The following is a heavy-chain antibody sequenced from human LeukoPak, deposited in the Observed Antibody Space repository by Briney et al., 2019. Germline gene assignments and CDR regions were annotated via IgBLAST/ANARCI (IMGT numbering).Heavy chain of an antibody. CDR2: IIPIFGTA. J-gene: IGHJ4*02. CDR3: ASTSWGSYYFDY. Sequence: SVKVSCKASGGTFSSYAISWVRQAPGQGLEWMGGIIPIFGTANYAQKLQGRVTITADESTSTAYMELSSLRSEDTAVYYCASTSWGSYYFDYWGQGTLVTVSS. CDR1: GGTFSSYA. V-gene: IGHV1-69*13. D-gene: IGHD3-16*01.